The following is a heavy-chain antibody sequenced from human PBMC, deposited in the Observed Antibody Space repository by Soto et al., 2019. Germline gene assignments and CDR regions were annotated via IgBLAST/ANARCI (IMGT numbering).Heavy chain of an antibody. J-gene: IGHJ6*02. D-gene: IGHD3-16*01. Sequence: QVELVQYGAEVKKPGASVKFSCKATGYTFTSFHNNWVRQATGQGLEGMGWMNPNSANTGYAQQFQGRVTMTTNLSIRTAYMELNSLRSEDTVVYYCARVGVRGIDIWGQGATVTVSS. CDR1: GYTFTSFH. CDR2: MNPNSANT. CDR3: ARVGVRGIDI. V-gene: IGHV1-8*01.